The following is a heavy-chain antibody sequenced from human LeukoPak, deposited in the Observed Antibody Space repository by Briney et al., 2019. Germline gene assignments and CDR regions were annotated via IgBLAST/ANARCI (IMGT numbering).Heavy chain of an antibody. D-gene: IGHD3-22*01. J-gene: IGHJ4*02. CDR3: TTYYYDSSGYYYDDY. Sequence: PGGSLRLSCAASGFTFSSYSMNWVRQAPGKGLEWVSSISSSSSYIYYADSVKGRFTISRDNAKNSLYLQMNSLKTEDTAVYYCTTYYYDSSGYYYDDYRGQGTLVTVSS. V-gene: IGHV3-21*03. CDR2: ISSSSSYI. CDR1: GFTFSSYS.